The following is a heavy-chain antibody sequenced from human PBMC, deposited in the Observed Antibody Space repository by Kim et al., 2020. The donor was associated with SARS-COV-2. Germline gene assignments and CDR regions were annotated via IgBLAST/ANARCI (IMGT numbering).Heavy chain of an antibody. Sequence: YAQKFQGRVTMTEDTSTDTAYMELSSLRSEDTAVYYCATSGGELLHFDYWGQGTLVTVSS. V-gene: IGHV1-24*01. D-gene: IGHD1-26*01. J-gene: IGHJ4*02. CDR3: ATSGGELLHFDY.